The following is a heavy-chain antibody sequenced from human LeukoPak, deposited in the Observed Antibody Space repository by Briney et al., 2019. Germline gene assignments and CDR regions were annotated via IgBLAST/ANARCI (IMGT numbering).Heavy chain of an antibody. Sequence: SETLSLTCTVSGGSISSSSYYWRWIRQPPGKGLEWIGSIYFRGSTYYNPSLKSRVTISVDTSKNQFSLKLSSVTAADTAVYHCARLGYSSGNWFDPWGQGTLVTVSS. CDR2: IYFRGST. D-gene: IGHD6-19*01. CDR1: GGSISSSSYY. V-gene: IGHV4-39*01. CDR3: ARLGYSSGNWFDP. J-gene: IGHJ5*02.